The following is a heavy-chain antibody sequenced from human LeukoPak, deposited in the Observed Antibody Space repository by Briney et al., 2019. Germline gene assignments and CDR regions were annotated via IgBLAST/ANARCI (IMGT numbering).Heavy chain of an antibody. CDR3: AHRLYTTTWPYNWFDP. D-gene: IGHD3-16*01. V-gene: IGHV2-5*02. J-gene: IGHJ5*02. CDR2: IYWDDDK. Sequence: SGPTLVNPTQTPTLTCTFSGFSLSTSGVGVGWIRQPPGKALEWLAVIYWDDDKRYSPSLKSRLTITKDTSKNQVVLTMTNMDPVDTATYYCAHRLYTTTWPYNWFDPWGQGTLVTVSS. CDR1: GFSLSTSGVG.